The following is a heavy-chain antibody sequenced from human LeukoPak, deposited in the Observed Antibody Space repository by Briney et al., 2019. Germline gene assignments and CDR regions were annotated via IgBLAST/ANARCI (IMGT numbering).Heavy chain of an antibody. V-gene: IGHV3-23*01. Sequence: GGSLRLSCAASGFTFSTYAMRWVRQAPGKGLEWVSTVTGSGGSTYYADSVNGRFTISRDNSKNTLFLQMASLSADDTALYYCAKDLVVETPTGIFDFWGQGTLVT. CDR2: VTGSGGST. CDR3: AKDLVVETPTGIFDF. CDR1: GFTFSTYA. D-gene: IGHD2-21*02. J-gene: IGHJ4*02.